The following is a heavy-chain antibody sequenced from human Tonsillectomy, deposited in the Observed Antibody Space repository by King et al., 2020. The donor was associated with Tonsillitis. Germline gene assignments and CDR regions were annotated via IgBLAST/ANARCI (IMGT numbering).Heavy chain of an antibody. Sequence: VQLVESGAEVKKPGSSVKVSCKASGGTFSSYAISWVRQAPGQGLEWMGRIISILGIANYAQKFQGRVTITAAKSTCTAYMELSSLRSEDTAVYYCARVTVVVTAGVLFRTMETDYWGQGTLVTVSS. J-gene: IGHJ4*02. CDR3: ARVTVVVTAGVLFRTMETDY. V-gene: IGHV1-69*09. CDR1: GGTFSSYA. D-gene: IGHD2-21*02. CDR2: IISILGIA.